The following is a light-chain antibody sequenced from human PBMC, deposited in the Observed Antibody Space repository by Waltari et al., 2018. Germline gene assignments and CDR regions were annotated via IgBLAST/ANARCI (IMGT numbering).Light chain of an antibody. CDR2: EVS. CDR3: TSFTSSATWV. V-gene: IGLV2-14*01. Sequence: QSALTQPASVSGSPGQSLTISCSGTSSDIGPYKHVSWYQQHPGKAPKLMIYEVSNRPSGVSNRFSGSKSGNTASLTISGLQADDESHYYCTSFTSSATWVFGGGTKVTVL. J-gene: IGLJ3*02. CDR1: SSDIGPYKH.